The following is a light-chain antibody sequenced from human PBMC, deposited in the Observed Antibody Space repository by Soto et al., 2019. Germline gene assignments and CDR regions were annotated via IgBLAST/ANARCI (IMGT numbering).Light chain of an antibody. CDR3: QQSYSTPQGT. CDR1: QSISSY. Sequence: DIPMTQSPSSLSASVGDRVTITCRASQSISSYLNWYQQKPGKAPKLLIYAASSLQSGVPSRFSGSGSGTDFTLTISSLQPEDFATYYCQQSYSTPQGTFGGGTKVEIK. V-gene: IGKV1-39*01. J-gene: IGKJ4*01. CDR2: AAS.